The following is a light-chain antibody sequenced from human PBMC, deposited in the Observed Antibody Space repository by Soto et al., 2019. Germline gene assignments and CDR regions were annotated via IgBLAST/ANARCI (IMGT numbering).Light chain of an antibody. J-gene: IGKJ4*01. CDR1: QYVSTN. Sequence: ETVMTQFPATLSVSPGERATLSCRASQYVSTNLAWYQQQPGQPPRLLIYDISTRATGIPARFSGSGSETVFALTITSLPSEDFAVYYCQHYDTWPLTFGGGTKVEIK. CDR3: QHYDTWPLT. CDR2: DIS. V-gene: IGKV3D-15*01.